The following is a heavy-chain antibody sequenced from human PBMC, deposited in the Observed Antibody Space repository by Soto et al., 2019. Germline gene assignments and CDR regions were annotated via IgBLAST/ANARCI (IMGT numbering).Heavy chain of an antibody. D-gene: IGHD3-22*01. CDR3: ARDRGPSSGYYPYWFDP. Sequence: SVKVSCKASGGTFSSYAVSWVRQAPGQGLEWMGEIIPIFGTANYAQKFQGRVTITADESTSTAYMELSSLRSEDTAVYYCARDRGPSSGYYPYWFDPWGQGTLVTAPQ. CDR1: GGTFSSYA. J-gene: IGHJ5*02. CDR2: IIPIFGTA. V-gene: IGHV1-69*13.